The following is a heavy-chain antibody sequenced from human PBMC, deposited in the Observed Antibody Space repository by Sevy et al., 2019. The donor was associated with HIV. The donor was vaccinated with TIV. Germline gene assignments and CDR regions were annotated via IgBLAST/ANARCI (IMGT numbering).Heavy chain of an antibody. CDR3: ARDQWELLYDAFDI. J-gene: IGHJ3*02. CDR2: IKQDGSEK. V-gene: IGHV3-7*01. Sequence: GGSLRLSCAASGFTFSSYWMSWVRQAPGKGLEWVANIKQDGSEKYYVDSVKGRFTISRDNAKNSLYLQMNSLRAEDTAVYYCARDQWELLYDAFDIWGQGTMVTVSS. CDR1: GFTFSSYW. D-gene: IGHD1-26*01.